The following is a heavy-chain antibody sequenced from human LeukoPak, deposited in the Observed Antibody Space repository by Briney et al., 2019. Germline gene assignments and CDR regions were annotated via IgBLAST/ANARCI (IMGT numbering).Heavy chain of an antibody. Sequence: GGSLRLSCAASGFTFSSYSMNWVRQAPGKGLEWVSSISSSSSYIYYADSVKGRFTISRDNAKNSLYLQMKSLRAEDTAVYYCAKTCGGDCYSDFQHWGQGTLVTVSS. J-gene: IGHJ1*01. V-gene: IGHV3-21*04. D-gene: IGHD2-21*02. CDR3: AKTCGGDCYSDFQH. CDR1: GFTFSSYS. CDR2: ISSSSSYI.